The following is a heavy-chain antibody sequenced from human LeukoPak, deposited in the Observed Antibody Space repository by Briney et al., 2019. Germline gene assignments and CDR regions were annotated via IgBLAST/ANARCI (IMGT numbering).Heavy chain of an antibody. D-gene: IGHD3-10*02. CDR3: ARNPTSKTMSRDSFDI. CDR2: ISHTGTT. CDR1: GGSFSGHY. J-gene: IGHJ3*02. Sequence: SETLSLTCGVSGGSFSGHYWSWIRQPPGKGLEWMGEISHTGTTHSNPSLKRRVTISVDTPNKQFSLRLTSVPAADTAVYYCARNPTSKTMSRDSFDIWGQGTFVTVSS. V-gene: IGHV4-34*01.